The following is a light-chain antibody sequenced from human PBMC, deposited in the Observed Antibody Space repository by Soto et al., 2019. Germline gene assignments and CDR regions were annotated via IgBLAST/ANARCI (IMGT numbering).Light chain of an antibody. CDR1: QSVAGSS. V-gene: IGKV3-20*01. J-gene: IGKJ4*01. CDR2: GAS. CDR3: QQYGSSHLT. Sequence: TLSCRASQSVAGSSLAWYQQKPAQAPRLLIYGASNRATGIPARFSGSGSGTDFSLIINGLEPEDFAVYFCQQYGSSHLTFGGGTKVDIK.